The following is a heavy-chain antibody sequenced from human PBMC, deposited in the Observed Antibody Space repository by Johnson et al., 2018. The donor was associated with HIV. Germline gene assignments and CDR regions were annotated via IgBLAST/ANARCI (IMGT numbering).Heavy chain of an antibody. CDR1: GFTFSSYA. CDR3: ARDNEDIVLVGAFDI. V-gene: IGHV3-23*04. CDR2: ISGSGGST. D-gene: IGHD2-8*02. Sequence: VQLVESGGGLVQPGGSLRLSCAASGFTFSSYAMSWVRQAPGKGLEWVSAISGSGGSTSYADSVTGRFTISRDNSKNTLYLQMNSLRAEDTAVYYCARDNEDIVLVGAFDIWGQGTMVTVSS. J-gene: IGHJ3*02.